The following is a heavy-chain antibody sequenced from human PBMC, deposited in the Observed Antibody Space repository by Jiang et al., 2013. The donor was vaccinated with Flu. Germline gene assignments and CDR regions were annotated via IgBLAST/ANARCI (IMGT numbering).Heavy chain of an antibody. V-gene: IGHV1-69*01. J-gene: IGHJ4*02. D-gene: IGHD6-19*01. CDR3: ARSKSSGWVLIQTFDY. Sequence: IPIFGTANYAQKFQGRVTITADESTSTAYMELSSLRSEDTAVYYCARSKSSGWVLIQTFDYWGQGTLVTVSS. CDR2: IPIFGTA.